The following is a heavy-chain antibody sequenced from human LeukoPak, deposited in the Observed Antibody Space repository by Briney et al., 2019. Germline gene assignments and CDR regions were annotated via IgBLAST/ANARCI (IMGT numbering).Heavy chain of an antibody. D-gene: IGHD3-16*01. Sequence: SVTLSLTCTVSGGSISSSTYYWGWIRQPPGKGLEWIGSFYYSGTNHYNPSLRSRVTISGDTSKNQFSLKLSSVTAADTAVYYCARAVISFGAAVAKGFDCWGQGTLVTVSS. CDR2: FYYSGTN. CDR1: GGSISSSTYY. V-gene: IGHV4-39*07. CDR3: ARAVISFGAAVAKGFDC. J-gene: IGHJ4*02.